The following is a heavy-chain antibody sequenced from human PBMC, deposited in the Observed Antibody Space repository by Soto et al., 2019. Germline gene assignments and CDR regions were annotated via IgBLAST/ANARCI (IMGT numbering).Heavy chain of an antibody. CDR1: GFTFSSYA. V-gene: IGHV3-23*01. J-gene: IGHJ6*03. Sequence: PGGSLRLSCAASGFTFSSYAMSWVRQAPGKGLEWVSAISGSGGSTYYADSVKGRFTISRDNSKNTLYLQMNSLRAEDTAVYYCAKDKFPLVGRAAAGTPQKGGSYYYYYMDVWGKGTTVTVSS. D-gene: IGHD6-13*01. CDR3: AKDKFPLVGRAAAGTPQKGGSYYYYYMDV. CDR2: ISGSGGST.